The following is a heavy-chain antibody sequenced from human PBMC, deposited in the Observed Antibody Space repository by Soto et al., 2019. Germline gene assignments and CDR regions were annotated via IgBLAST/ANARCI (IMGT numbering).Heavy chain of an antibody. CDR2: ISAYNGNT. CDR3: AASRAAAGMEFYYYYGMDV. J-gene: IGHJ6*02. CDR1: GYTFTSYG. D-gene: IGHD6-13*01. V-gene: IGHV1-18*04. Sequence: GAAVKVPCQASGYTFTSYGISWVRQAPGQGLEWMGWISAYNGNTNYAQKLQGRVTMTTYTSTSTAYMELRSLRSDDTAVYYCAASRAAAGMEFYYYYGMDVWGQGTTVTAP.